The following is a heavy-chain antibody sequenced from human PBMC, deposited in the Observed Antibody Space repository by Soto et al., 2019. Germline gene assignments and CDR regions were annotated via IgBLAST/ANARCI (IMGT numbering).Heavy chain of an antibody. CDR1: GFTFSSYS. CDR3: ARDGITGTFRYYYGMDV. Sequence: GGSLRLSCAASGFTFSSYSMNWVRQAPGKGLEWVSSISSSSSYIYYADSLKSRFTISRDNAKNSLYLQMNSLRAEDTAVYYCARDGITGTFRYYYGMDVWGQGTTVTVSS. D-gene: IGHD1-20*01. CDR2: ISSSSSYI. V-gene: IGHV3-21*01. J-gene: IGHJ6*02.